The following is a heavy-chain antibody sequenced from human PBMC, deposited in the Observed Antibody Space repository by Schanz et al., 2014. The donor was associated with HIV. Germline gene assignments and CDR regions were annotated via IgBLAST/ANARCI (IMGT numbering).Heavy chain of an antibody. D-gene: IGHD1-26*01. CDR1: GYSFTSYD. CDR2: MNPSTGNS. J-gene: IGHJ6*02. CDR3: ARGPKWEGLMDV. Sequence: QVQLVQSGAEVKKPGASVKVSCKASGYSFTSYDIYWVRQATGQGLEWMGWMNPSTGNSGYAQMFQVRVTMTRDTSISTAYLEVDSLKSEDTAVYYCARGPKWEGLMDVWGQGTTVIVSS. V-gene: IGHV1-8*01.